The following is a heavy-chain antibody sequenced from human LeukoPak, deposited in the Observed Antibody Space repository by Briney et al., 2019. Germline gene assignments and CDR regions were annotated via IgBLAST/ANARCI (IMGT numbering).Heavy chain of an antibody. J-gene: IGHJ6*03. CDR2: IIPIFGTA. V-gene: IGHV1-69*05. CDR3: ARDRLLDDYGVSHCMDV. Sequence: SVKVSCKASGGTFSSYAISWVRQAPGQGLEWMGRIIPIFGTANYAQKFQGRVTITTDESTSTAYVELSSLRSEDTAVYYCARDRLLDDYGVSHCMDVWGKGTTVTVSS. CDR1: GGTFSSYA. D-gene: IGHD4-17*01.